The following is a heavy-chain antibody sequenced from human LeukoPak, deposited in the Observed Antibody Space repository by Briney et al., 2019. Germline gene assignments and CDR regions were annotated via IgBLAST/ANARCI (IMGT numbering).Heavy chain of an antibody. CDR1: GYSFTSYW. V-gene: IGHV5-51*01. CDR3: ALTPKGGYSYGNYYFDY. D-gene: IGHD5-18*01. CDR2: IYPGDSDT. J-gene: IGHJ4*02. Sequence: GESLKISCKGSGYSFTSYWIGWVRQMPGKGLEWMGIIYPGDSDTRYSPSSQGQVTISADKSISTAYLQWSSLKASDTAMYYCALTPKGGYSYGNYYFDYWGQGTLVTVSS.